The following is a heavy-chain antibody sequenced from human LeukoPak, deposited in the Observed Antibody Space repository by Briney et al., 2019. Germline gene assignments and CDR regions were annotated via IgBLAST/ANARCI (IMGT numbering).Heavy chain of an antibody. Sequence: ASVKVSCKASGYTFSSYGITWVRQAPGQGREWMGRISVENGNTNYAQKLQGRVTMTTDTSTSTAYMELRSLRSDDTAVYYCAGRADYYDSSGYSPPWYFDYWGQGTLVTVSS. CDR3: AGRADYYDSSGYSPPWYFDY. V-gene: IGHV1-18*01. D-gene: IGHD3-22*01. J-gene: IGHJ4*02. CDR1: GYTFSSYG. CDR2: ISVENGNT.